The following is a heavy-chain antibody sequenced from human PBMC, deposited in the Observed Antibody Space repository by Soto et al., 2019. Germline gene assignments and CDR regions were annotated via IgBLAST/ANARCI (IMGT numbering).Heavy chain of an antibody. J-gene: IGHJ3*02. CDR1: GFTFSDYY. CDR3: ARPLAASARDAFDI. Sequence: GGPLRLSCAASGFTFSDYYMSWIRQAPGKGLEWVSYISSSGSTIYYADSVKGRFTISRDNAKNSLYLQMNSLRAEDTAVYYCARPLAASARDAFDIWGQGTMVTVSS. D-gene: IGHD6-13*01. V-gene: IGHV3-11*01. CDR2: ISSSGSTI.